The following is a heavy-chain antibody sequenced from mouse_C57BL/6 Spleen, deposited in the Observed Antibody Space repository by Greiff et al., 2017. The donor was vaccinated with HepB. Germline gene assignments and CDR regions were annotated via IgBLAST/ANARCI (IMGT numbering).Heavy chain of an antibody. CDR1: GYTFTSYW. J-gene: IGHJ3*01. CDR3: THYGSSYDLAY. V-gene: IGHV1-5*01. D-gene: IGHD1-1*01. Sequence: VQLQQSGTVLARPGASVKMSCKTSGYTFTSYWMHWVKQRPGQGLEWIGAIYPGNSDTSYNQKFQGKAKLTAVTSASTAYMELSSLTNEDSAVYYCTHYGSSYDLAYWGQGTLVTVSA. CDR2: IYPGNSDT.